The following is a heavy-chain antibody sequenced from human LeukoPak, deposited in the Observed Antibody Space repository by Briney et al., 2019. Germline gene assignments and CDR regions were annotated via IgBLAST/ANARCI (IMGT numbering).Heavy chain of an antibody. Sequence: ASVKVSCKASGYTFTSYAMHWVRQAPGQRLEWMGWINAGNGNTKYSQKFQGRVTITRDTSASTAYMELSSLRSEDTAVYYCARDRPYSGSYYYYYYGMDVWGQGTTVTVSS. D-gene: IGHD1-26*01. J-gene: IGHJ6*02. V-gene: IGHV1-3*01. CDR1: GYTFTSYA. CDR2: INAGNGNT. CDR3: ARDRPYSGSYYYYYYGMDV.